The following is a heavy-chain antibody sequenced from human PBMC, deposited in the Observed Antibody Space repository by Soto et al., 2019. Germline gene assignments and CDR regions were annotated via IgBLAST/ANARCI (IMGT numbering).Heavy chain of an antibody. CDR3: AKISATSYFDF. V-gene: IGHV3-72*01. D-gene: IGHD6-25*01. CDR1: GFTFSDHY. CDR2: IRKRSNGYTT. Sequence: EVQVVESGGGLVQPGGCLRLSCTASGFTFSDHYMDWVRQVPGKGLEWVGRIRKRSNGYTTEYAASVKGRFTISRDDSKNSMFLQMNSLKTEDTAIYFCAKISATSYFDFWGQGTLVTVSS. J-gene: IGHJ4*02.